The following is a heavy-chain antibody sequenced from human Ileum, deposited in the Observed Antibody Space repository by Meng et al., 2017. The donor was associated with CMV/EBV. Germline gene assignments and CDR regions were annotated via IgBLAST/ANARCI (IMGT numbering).Heavy chain of an antibody. CDR3: ARAKDLNWFDP. CDR1: GYTFTGYY. CDR2: ISPSSGGT. Sequence: ASVKVSCKASGYTFTGYYMHWVRQAPGQGLEWMGWISPSSGGTNYAQNFQGRVTMTRDTSISTAYMELSRLRFDDTAVYYCARAKDLNWFDPWGQGTLVTVSS. V-gene: IGHV1-2*02. J-gene: IGHJ5*02.